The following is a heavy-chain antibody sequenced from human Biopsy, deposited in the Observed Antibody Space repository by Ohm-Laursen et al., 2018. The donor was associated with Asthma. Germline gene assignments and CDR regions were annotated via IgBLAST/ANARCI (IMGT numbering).Heavy chain of an antibody. Sequence: SVKAPCKASVGTFGNYAISWVRQAPGLGLEWKGGIFTVFGSTNIAQKFQGRVTISADIFTKTAYLEVSSLRSDDTAVSYWAGPSSSRGILYYYYNMDIWGQGTTVTV. J-gene: IGHJ6*02. CDR3: AGPSSSRGILYYYYNMDI. V-gene: IGHV1-69*06. D-gene: IGHD2-15*01. CDR1: VGTFGNYA. CDR2: IFTVFGST.